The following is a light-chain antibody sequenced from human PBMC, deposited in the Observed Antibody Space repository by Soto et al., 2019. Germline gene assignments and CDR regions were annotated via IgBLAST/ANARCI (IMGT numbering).Light chain of an antibody. CDR2: ENN. V-gene: IGLV1-40*01. J-gene: IGLJ1*01. CDR3: QSSDSSLRGYV. Sequence: QSVLTQPPSVSEAPGQRVTISCTGSSSNIGAGYEAHWYQQVPGTAPKLLIYENNNRPSGVPDRFSGSKSGTSASLASTGLQADDEAEYYCQSSDSSLRGYVFGTGTKLTVL. CDR1: SSNIGAGYE.